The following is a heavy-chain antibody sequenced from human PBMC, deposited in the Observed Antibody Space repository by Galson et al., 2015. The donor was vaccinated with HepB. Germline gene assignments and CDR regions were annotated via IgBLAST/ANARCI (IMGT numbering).Heavy chain of an antibody. CDR1: GGSISGYY. CDR2: ISYSGRT. D-gene: IGHD6-19*01. Sequence: LSLTCTVSGGSISGYYWSWVRQPPGKGLEWIGSISYSGRTFYNPSPKSRVTISVDAPKDQFSLTVRSMTAADTAAYFCARQPHISGWIYWYFDLWGRGTLVTVSS. V-gene: IGHV4-39*01. CDR3: ARQPHISGWIYWYFDL. J-gene: IGHJ2*01.